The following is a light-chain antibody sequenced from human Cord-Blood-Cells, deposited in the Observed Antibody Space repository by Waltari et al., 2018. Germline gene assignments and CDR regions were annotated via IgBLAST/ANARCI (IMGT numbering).Light chain of an antibody. CDR3: CSYAGSYTWV. CDR2: DVS. Sequence: QSALTQPRSVSGSPGQSVTISCTGTSSDVGGYNYVSWYQQHPGKAPTLMICDVSKLPSGVPDRLSGAKSGNTASLTFSGLQAEDEADYYCCSYAGSYTWVFGGGTKLTVL. CDR1: SSDVGGYNY. V-gene: IGLV2-11*01. J-gene: IGLJ3*02.